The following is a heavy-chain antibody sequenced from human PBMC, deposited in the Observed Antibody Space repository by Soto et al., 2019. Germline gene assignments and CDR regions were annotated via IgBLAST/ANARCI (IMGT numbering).Heavy chain of an antibody. CDR1: GYTFTVYY. Sequence: ASVKVSCKASGYTFTVYYMHCVRQAPGQGLEWMGWINPNSGGTNYAQEFRGRVTLTRDTSISTAYMELSRLRSDDTALYYCARDYGDAFDIWGQGTMVTVSS. CDR3: ARDYGDAFDI. CDR2: INPNSGGT. D-gene: IGHD4-17*01. V-gene: IGHV1-2*02. J-gene: IGHJ3*02.